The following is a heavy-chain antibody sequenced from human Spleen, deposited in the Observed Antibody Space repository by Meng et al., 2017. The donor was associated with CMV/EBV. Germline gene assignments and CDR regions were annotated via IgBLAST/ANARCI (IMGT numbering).Heavy chain of an antibody. J-gene: IGHJ5*02. CDR1: GSTFSSDW. V-gene: IGHV3-74*01. CDR3: ARESSLGIPYYCSSTSCYNADFSYGFSS. Sequence: GESLKISCVASGSTFSSDWMHWVRQAPGKGLVWVSRINSDGSSTTYADSVKGRFTISRDNAKNTLYLQMNSLRAEDTAVYYCARESSLGIPYYCSSTSCYNADFSYGFSSWGQGTLVTVSS. CDR2: INSDGSST. D-gene: IGHD2-2*01.